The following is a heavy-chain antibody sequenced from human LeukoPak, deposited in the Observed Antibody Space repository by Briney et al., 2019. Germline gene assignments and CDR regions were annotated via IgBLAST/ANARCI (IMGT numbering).Heavy chain of an antibody. Sequence: GASVKVSCKASGYTFTSYGISWVRQAPGQGLEWMGWISAYNGNTNYAQKLQGRVTMTTDTSTSTAYMELSSLRSEDTAVYYCAGGSSCWLLGGFDIWGQGTMVTVSS. J-gene: IGHJ3*02. D-gene: IGHD6-19*01. CDR3: AGGSSCWLLGGFDI. CDR1: GYTFTSYG. CDR2: ISAYNGNT. V-gene: IGHV1-18*01.